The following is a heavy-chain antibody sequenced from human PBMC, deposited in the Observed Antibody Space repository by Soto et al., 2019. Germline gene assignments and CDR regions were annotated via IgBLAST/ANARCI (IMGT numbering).Heavy chain of an antibody. D-gene: IGHD3-3*01. V-gene: IGHV1-46*01. Sequence: ASVKVSCKASGYSFTTYYINWMRQAPGQGLEWMGIINPSGGSTTYAQKFQGRVTMTRDTSTRTFYMELSSLRSEDTAIYYCARDQRAAYDFWGQGSLVTVSS. J-gene: IGHJ4*02. CDR3: ARDQRAAYDF. CDR1: GYSFTTYY. CDR2: INPSGGST.